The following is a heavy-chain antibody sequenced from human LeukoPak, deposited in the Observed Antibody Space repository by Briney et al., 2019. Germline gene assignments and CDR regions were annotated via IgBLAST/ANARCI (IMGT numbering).Heavy chain of an antibody. J-gene: IGHJ4*02. D-gene: IGHD6-19*01. Sequence: ASVKVSCKASGYTFTGYYMHWVRQAPGQGLEWMGWINPNSGDTNYAQKFQGRVTITADESTSTAYMELSSLRSEDTAVYYCARSRPFRRAIAGSGWYGSYDYWGQGTLVTVSS. CDR1: GYTFTGYY. V-gene: IGHV1-2*02. CDR2: INPNSGDT. CDR3: ARSRPFRRAIAGSGWYGSYDY.